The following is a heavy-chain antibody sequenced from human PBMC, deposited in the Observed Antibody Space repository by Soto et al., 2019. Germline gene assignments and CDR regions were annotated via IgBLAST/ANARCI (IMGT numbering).Heavy chain of an antibody. J-gene: IGHJ6*02. V-gene: IGHV3-43*01. CDR1: GFTFDDYT. Sequence: GGSLRLSCAASGFTFDDYTMHWVRQAPGKGLEWVSLISWDGGSTYYADSVKGRFTISRDNSKNSLYLQMNSLRTEDTALYYCAKDIGDTLYGMDVWGQGTTVTVSS. CDR3: AKDIGDTLYGMDV. CDR2: ISWDGGST. D-gene: IGHD2-21*02.